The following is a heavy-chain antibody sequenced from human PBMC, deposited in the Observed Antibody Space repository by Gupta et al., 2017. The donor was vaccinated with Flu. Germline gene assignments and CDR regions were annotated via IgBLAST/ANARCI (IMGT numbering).Heavy chain of an antibody. Sequence: PGQGLEWMGGILPVLGTANYAQKFQATVTSTADESTSTVYMEMNSLRSEDTAIYYCARTKERDSGSYYDAFDVWGQGTKVTVSS. CDR2: ILPVLGTA. V-gene: IGHV1-69*01. D-gene: IGHD1-26*01. CDR3: ARTKERDSGSYYDAFDV. J-gene: IGHJ3*01.